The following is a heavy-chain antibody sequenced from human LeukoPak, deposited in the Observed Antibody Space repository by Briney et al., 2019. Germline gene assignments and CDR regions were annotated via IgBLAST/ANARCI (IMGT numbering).Heavy chain of an antibody. V-gene: IGHV5-51*01. CDR1: GYSFTTYW. CDR2: IYPGDSDT. D-gene: IGHD3-22*01. CDR3: ARQFRDSSGYYSYYFDY. J-gene: IGHJ4*02. Sequence: GESLKISCKGSGYSFTTYWIGWVRQMPGSVLEWMGIIYPGDSDTRYSPSFQGQVTISADKSISTAYLQWSCLEASDTAMYYCARQFRDSSGYYSYYFDYWGQGTLVTVSS.